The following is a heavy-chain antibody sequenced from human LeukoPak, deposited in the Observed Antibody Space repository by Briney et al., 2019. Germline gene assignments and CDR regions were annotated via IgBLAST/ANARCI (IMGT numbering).Heavy chain of an antibody. D-gene: IGHD3-22*01. CDR3: ARSLASGYYGGY. V-gene: IGHV3-30*04. Sequence: GRSLRLSCAASGFTFSSYAMHWVRQAPGKGLEWVAVISYDGSNKYYADSVKGRFTISRDNSKNTLYLQMNSLRAEDTAVYYCARSLASGYYGGYWGQGTLVTVSS. CDR2: ISYDGSNK. CDR1: GFTFSSYA. J-gene: IGHJ4*02.